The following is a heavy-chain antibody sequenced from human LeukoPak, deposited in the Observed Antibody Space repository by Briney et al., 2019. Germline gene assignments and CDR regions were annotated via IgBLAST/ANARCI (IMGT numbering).Heavy chain of an antibody. Sequence: MSSETLSLTCTVSGYSISSGYYWGWIRQPPGKGLEWIGSIYHSGSTYYNPSLKSRVTISVDTSKNQFSLKLSSVTAADTAVYYCARAYYYDSSGYYPVVGYFDYWGQGTLVTVSS. CDR2: IYHSGST. V-gene: IGHV4-38-2*02. J-gene: IGHJ4*02. CDR3: ARAYYYDSSGYYPVVGYFDY. CDR1: GYSISSGYY. D-gene: IGHD3-22*01.